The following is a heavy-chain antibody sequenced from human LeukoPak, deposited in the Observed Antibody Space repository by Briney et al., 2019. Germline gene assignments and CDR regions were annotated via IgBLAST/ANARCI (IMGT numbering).Heavy chain of an antibody. CDR2: ISAYNGNT. V-gene: IGHV1-18*01. CDR3: ARPSGSYSS. J-gene: IGHJ4*02. D-gene: IGHD1-26*01. CDR1: GYTFTSYG. Sequence: GASVKVSCKASGYTFTSYGISWVRQAPGQGLEWMGWISAYNGNTNYAQKLQGRVTITADKSTSTAYMELSSLRSEDTAVYYCARPSGSYSSWGQGTLVTVSS.